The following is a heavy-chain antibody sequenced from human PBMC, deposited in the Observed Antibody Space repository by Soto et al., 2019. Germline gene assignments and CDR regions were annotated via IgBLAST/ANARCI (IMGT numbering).Heavy chain of an antibody. J-gene: IGHJ4*02. CDR3: ARSAGYCSGGSCYDY. D-gene: IGHD2-15*01. V-gene: IGHV3-13*01. CDR2: IGTAGDT. CDR1: GFTFSSYD. Sequence: GGSLRLSCAASGFTFSSYDMHWVRQATGKGLEWVSAIGTAGDTYYPGSVKGRFTISRENAKNSLYLQMNSLRAGDTAVYYCARSAGYCSGGSCYDYWGQGTLVTVSS.